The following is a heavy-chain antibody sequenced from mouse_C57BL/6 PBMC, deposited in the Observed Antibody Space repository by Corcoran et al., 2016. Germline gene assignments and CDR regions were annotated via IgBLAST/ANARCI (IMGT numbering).Heavy chain of an antibody. Sequence: IQLVQSGPELKKPGASVKISCKASGYSFTDYNMNWVKQSNGKSLEWIGVINPNYGTTSYNQKFKGKATLTVDQSSSTAYMQLNSLTSEDSAVYYCARSGTGGAAWFAYWGQGTLVTVSA. V-gene: IGHV1-39*01. CDR3: ARSGTGGAAWFAY. D-gene: IGHD4-1*01. J-gene: IGHJ3*01. CDR1: GYSFTDYN. CDR2: INPNYGTT.